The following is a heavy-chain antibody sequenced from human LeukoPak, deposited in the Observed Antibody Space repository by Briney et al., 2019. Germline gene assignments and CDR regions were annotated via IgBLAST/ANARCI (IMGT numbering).Heavy chain of an antibody. J-gene: IGHJ4*02. CDR2: IYHSGTT. V-gene: IGHV4-30-4*01. CDR1: GGXISSGDEY. Sequence: SETLSLTCTVSGGXISSGDEYWSWIRQPPGKGLEWIGCIYHSGTTYYNPSLKSRASISVDTSKNQFSPKLSSVTAADTAVYSCARLVGYYSRGSCYHFDYWGQGSLVTVSS. CDR3: ARLVGYYSRGSCYHFDY. D-gene: IGHD2-15*01.